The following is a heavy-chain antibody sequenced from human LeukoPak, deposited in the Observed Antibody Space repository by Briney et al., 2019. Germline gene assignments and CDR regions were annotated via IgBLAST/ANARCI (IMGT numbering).Heavy chain of an antibody. CDR3: AKGVYGGNSIDY. J-gene: IGHJ4*02. CDR1: GFTFSSYA. CDR2: ISGSGGST. D-gene: IGHD4-23*01. V-gene: IGHV3-23*01. Sequence: GGSLRLSCAASGFTFSSYAMSWVRQAPGKGLEWVSAISGSGGSTYYVDSVKGRFTISRDNSKNTLYLQMNSLRAEDTAVYYCAKGVYGGNSIDYWGQGTLVTVSS.